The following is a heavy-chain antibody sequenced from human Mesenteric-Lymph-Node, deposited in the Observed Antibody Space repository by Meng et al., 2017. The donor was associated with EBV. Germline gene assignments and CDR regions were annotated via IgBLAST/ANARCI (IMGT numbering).Heavy chain of an antibody. Sequence: QVRLAGPGPGLVKPSGTLSLTCTLSGGSITSGDWWSWVRQTPGKGLEWIGQVYHRGSSSYNPSLKSRATISVDNSNNQFSLRLTSVTAADTAVYYCARGLGGSRNYYFDYWGQGTLVTVSS. D-gene: IGHD3-16*01. CDR1: GGSITSGDW. CDR2: VYHRGSS. J-gene: IGHJ4*02. V-gene: IGHV4-4*02. CDR3: ARGLGGSRNYYFDY.